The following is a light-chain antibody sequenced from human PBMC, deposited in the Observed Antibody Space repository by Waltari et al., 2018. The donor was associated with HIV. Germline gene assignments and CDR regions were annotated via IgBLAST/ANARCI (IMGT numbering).Light chain of an antibody. CDR3: QHYYTTPLT. J-gene: IGKJ5*01. V-gene: IGKV1-NL1*01. CDR1: QDIANS. CDR2: AAS. Sequence: DIQMTHSPSSLSASVGDSVTITCRASQDIANSLAWYQHKPGKAPKVLLFAASRLQSGVPSRFSGSGSGTDYTLTISNLQPEDFASYYCQHYYTTPLTFGQGTRLEIK.